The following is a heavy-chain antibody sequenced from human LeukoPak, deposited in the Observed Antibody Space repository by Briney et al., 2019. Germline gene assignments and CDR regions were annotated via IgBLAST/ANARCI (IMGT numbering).Heavy chain of an antibody. CDR1: GGSISSYY. CDR2: IYYTGST. Sequence: SETLSLTCTVSGGSISSYYWSWIRQPPGKGLEWIGYIYYTGSTNNTSLKSRVTISLDTSKNQFSLKLSSVTAADTAVYYCARAGSYRGHFDYWGQGTLVTVSS. D-gene: IGHD1-26*01. J-gene: IGHJ4*02. CDR3: ARAGSYRGHFDY. V-gene: IGHV4-59*01.